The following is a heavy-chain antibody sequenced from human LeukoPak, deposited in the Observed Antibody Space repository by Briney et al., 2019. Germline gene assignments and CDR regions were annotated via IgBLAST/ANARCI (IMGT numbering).Heavy chain of an antibody. V-gene: IGHV1-2*02. CDR2: INPNSGGT. CDR3: ASTLTYYDSSGYDY. Sequence: ASVKVSCKASGYTFTGYYMHWVRQAPGQGLEWMGWINPNSGGTNYAQKFQGRVTITRDTYISTAYMELSRLRSDDTAVYYCASTLTYYDSSGYDYWGQGTLVTVSS. D-gene: IGHD3-22*01. CDR1: GYTFTGYY. J-gene: IGHJ4*02.